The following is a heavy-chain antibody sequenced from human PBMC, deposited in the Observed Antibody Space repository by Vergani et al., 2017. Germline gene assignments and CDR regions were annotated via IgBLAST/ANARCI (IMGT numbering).Heavy chain of an antibody. CDR3: AKDELRGYGGPPDY. V-gene: IGHV3-15*01. Sequence: EVQLVESGGGLVKPGGSLRLSCAASGFTFSNAWMSWVRQAPGKGLEWVGRIKSKTDGGTTDYAAPVKGRFTISRDDSKNTLYLQMNSLRAEDTAVYYCAKDELRGYGGPPDYWGQGTLVTVSS. CDR1: GFTFSNAW. D-gene: IGHD4-23*01. J-gene: IGHJ4*02. CDR2: IKSKTDGGTT.